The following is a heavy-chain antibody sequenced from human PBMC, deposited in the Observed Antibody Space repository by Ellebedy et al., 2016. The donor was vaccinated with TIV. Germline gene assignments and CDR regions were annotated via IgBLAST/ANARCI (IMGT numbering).Heavy chain of an antibody. V-gene: IGHV4-38-2*02. CDR1: GYSISSDYY. CDR2: IYHSGST. D-gene: IGHD3-10*01. J-gene: IGHJ5*02. CDR3: ARRAYYKTSGMGGWLDP. Sequence: SETLSLXCTVSGYSISSDYYWGWIRQPPGKGLEWIGSIYHSGSTYYNPSFKSRVTISVDTSKNQFSLKLTSVTAADTAVYYCARRAYYKTSGMGGWLDPWGQGSLVTVSS.